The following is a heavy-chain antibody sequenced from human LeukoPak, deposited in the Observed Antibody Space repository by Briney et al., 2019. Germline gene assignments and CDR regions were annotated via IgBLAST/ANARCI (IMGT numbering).Heavy chain of an antibody. D-gene: IGHD2-2*01. V-gene: IGHV3-30*04. J-gene: IGHJ4*02. CDR3: AKSWCETICYGIYD. CDR2: ILEDGRYQ. Sequence: GRSLRLSCAASGFTFSNYIMHWVRQAPGKGLDWVAVILEDGRYQSYADSVKGRFTISRDNSKNTLFLQMNSLRADDTAVYYCAKSWCETICYGIYDWGQGTLVTVS. CDR1: GFTFSNYI.